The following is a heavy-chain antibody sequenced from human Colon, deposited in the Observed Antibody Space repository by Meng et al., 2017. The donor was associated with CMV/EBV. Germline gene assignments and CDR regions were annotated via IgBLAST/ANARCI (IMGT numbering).Heavy chain of an antibody. J-gene: IGHJ4*02. D-gene: IGHD1-26*01. Sequence: QVLLVQFGAEVKKPGASLKVSCKASGYTFTGYFMYWVRQAPGQGLEWLGVIHPIPGGTNYAQKFQGRVTMTRDTSMNTAYMELSRLRSGDTAVYYCASLSGGDFDYWGQGTLVTVSS. V-gene: IGHV1-2*02. CDR3: ASLSGGDFDY. CDR2: IHPIPGGT. CDR1: GYTFTGYF.